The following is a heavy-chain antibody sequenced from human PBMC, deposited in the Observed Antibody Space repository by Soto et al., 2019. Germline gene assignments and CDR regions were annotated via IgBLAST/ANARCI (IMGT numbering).Heavy chain of an antibody. Sequence: GGSLRLSCAASGFTFSSYAMHWVRQAPGKGLEWVAVISYDGSNKYYADSVKGRFTISRDNSKNTLYLQMNSLRAEDTAVYYCARDYSSSSMGGMDVWGQGTTVTV. V-gene: IGHV3-30-3*01. CDR2: ISYDGSNK. CDR3: ARDYSSSSMGGMDV. CDR1: GFTFSSYA. D-gene: IGHD6-6*01. J-gene: IGHJ6*02.